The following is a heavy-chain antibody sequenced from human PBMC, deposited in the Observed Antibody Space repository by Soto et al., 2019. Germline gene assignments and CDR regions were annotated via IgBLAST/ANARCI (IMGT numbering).Heavy chain of an antibody. CDR1: GGTFSSYA. CDR3: ATARLWSGYYSCNYYYYGMDV. D-gene: IGHD3-3*01. V-gene: IGHV1-69*13. Sequence: SVKVSCKASGGTFSSYAISWVRQAPGQGLEWMGGIIPIFGTANYAQKFQGRVTITADESTSTAYMELSSLRSEDTAVYYCATARLWSGYYSCNYYYYGMDVWGQGTTVTVSS. J-gene: IGHJ6*02. CDR2: IIPIFGTA.